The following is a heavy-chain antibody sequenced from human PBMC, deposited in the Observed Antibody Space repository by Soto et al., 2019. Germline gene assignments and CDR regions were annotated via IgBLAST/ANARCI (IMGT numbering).Heavy chain of an antibody. D-gene: IGHD6-13*01. Sequence: QAQVVQSGAEVRKPGSSVKLSCKASEGTFNSYAIAWVRQAPGQGLEWMGGIIPYYNTLNYAQKFQDRVTITAGGSTNTVYMELSSLRSDDTAVYFGASGASRWYPYFFDSWAQGTLVTVSS. V-gene: IGHV1-69*01. CDR3: ASGASRWYPYFFDS. CDR2: IIPYYNTL. CDR1: EGTFNSYA. J-gene: IGHJ4*02.